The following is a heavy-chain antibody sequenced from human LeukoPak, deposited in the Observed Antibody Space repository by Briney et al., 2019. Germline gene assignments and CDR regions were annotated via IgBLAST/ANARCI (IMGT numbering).Heavy chain of an antibody. Sequence: ASVKVSCKASGYTFTGYYMHWVRQAPGQGLELMGWINPNSGGTNYVQKFQGRVTMTRDTSISTAYMELSRVRSDDTAVYYCARSIVVVVAASDYWGQGTLVTVSS. CDR2: INPNSGGT. CDR3: ARSIVVVVAASDY. CDR1: GYTFTGYY. J-gene: IGHJ4*02. D-gene: IGHD2-15*01. V-gene: IGHV1-2*02.